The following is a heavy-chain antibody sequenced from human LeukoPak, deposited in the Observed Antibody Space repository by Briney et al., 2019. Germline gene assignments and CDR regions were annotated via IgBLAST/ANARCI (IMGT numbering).Heavy chain of an antibody. V-gene: IGHV4-39*01. CDR1: GGSISSSSYY. CDR3: AGPLDSRGGFDY. Sequence: KPSETLSLTCTVSGGSISSSSYYWGWIRQPPGKGLEWIGSIYYSGSTYYNPSLKSRVTISVDTSKNQFSLKLSSVTAADTAVYYCAGPLDSRGGFDYWGQGTLVTVSS. D-gene: IGHD2-15*01. CDR2: IYYSGST. J-gene: IGHJ4*02.